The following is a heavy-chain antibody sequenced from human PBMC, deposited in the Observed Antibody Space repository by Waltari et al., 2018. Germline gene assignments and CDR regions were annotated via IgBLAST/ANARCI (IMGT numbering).Heavy chain of an antibody. Sequence: VQLVQSGAEVKKPGASVKVSCKASGYTFTSYGISWVRQAPGQGLEWMGWISAYNGNTNYAQKLQGRVTMTTDTSKSTAYMELRRLRSVEAAVYYCARDVGGIGGGFDDWGQGTLVTVSS. J-gene: IGHJ4*02. CDR2: ISAYNGNT. CDR1: GYTFTSYG. CDR3: ARDVGGIGGGFDD. D-gene: IGHD1-26*01. V-gene: IGHV1-18*01.